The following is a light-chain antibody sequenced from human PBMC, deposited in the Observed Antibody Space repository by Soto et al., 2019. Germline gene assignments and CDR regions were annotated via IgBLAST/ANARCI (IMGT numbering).Light chain of an antibody. CDR2: RNN. CDR3: AAWDDSLNAYV. Sequence: QSVLTQTPSTSGTPGQTITISCSGSSSNIGSNSVNWYQQLPGTAPKLLIYRNNQRPSGVPDRFSGSKSGNSAALVLSGLQSEDEADYYCAAWDDSLNAYVFGIGTKVTVL. V-gene: IGLV1-44*01. CDR1: SSNIGSNS. J-gene: IGLJ1*01.